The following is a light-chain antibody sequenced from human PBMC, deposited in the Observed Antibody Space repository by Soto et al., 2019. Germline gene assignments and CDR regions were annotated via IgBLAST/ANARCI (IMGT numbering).Light chain of an antibody. J-gene: IGLJ3*02. Sequence: QSVLTQPHSASGTPGQRVTISCSGSSSNIGSNTVNWYQQLPGTAPKLLIYSNNQRPSGVPDRFSGSKSGTSASLAISGLQSEDEDDDYCAAWDDSLNGQVFGGGTKLTVL. CDR3: AAWDDSLNGQV. CDR2: SNN. V-gene: IGLV1-44*01. CDR1: SSNIGSNT.